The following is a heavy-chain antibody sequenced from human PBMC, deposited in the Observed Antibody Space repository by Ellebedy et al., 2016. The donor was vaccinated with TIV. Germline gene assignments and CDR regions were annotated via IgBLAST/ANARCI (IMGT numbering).Heavy chain of an antibody. V-gene: IGHV1-69*13. J-gene: IGHJ6*02. CDR1: AYTFTTYG. CDR3: ARPRVAVVDDYNSDMDV. CDR2: MIPILGSP. D-gene: IGHD4/OR15-4a*01. Sequence: AASAKVSCKASAYTFTTYGITWVRQAPGQGLEWKGGMIPILGSPIFAQKFQDRVTMTADESTSTAYMELNSRTSDDTAVYYCARPRVAVVDDYNSDMDVWGQGTTVIVSS.